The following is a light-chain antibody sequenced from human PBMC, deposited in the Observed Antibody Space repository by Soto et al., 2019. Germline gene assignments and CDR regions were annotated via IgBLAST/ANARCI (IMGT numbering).Light chain of an antibody. V-gene: IGKV1-27*01. CDR1: LGIGKY. J-gene: IGKJ4*01. CDR3: QKYSSDPLS. Sequence: DNQMTQSPSSLSASIGDKVTITCRASLGIGKYLAWYQQKPGKLPELLIYGASTLQPGVPSRFSGSGSVTEFTLTINSLQPEDVATYYCQKYSSDPLSCGGGTRVVIK. CDR2: GAS.